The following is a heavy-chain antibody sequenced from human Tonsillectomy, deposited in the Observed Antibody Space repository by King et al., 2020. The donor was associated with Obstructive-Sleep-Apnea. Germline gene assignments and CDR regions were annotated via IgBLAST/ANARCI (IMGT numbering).Heavy chain of an antibody. D-gene: IGHD2-2*01. J-gene: IGHJ4*02. CDR2: IYYSGST. CDR3: TRDYQLLFHY. CDR1: GGSVSSSNYY. Sequence: MQLQESGPGLVKPSETLSLTCTVSGGSVSSSNYYWDWIRQPPGKGLEWIGSIYYSGSTYYNPSLKSRVTISVDTSKNQFSLRLSSVTAADTAMYYCTRDYQLLFHYWGQGTLVTVSS. V-gene: IGHV4-39*07.